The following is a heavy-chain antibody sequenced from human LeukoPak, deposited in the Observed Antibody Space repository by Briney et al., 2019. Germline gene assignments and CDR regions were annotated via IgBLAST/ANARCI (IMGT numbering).Heavy chain of an antibody. CDR2: IYTSGST. CDR3: ARDYRGYYDSSGYYH. CDR1: GGSISSGSYY. V-gene: IGHV4-61*02. D-gene: IGHD3-22*01. Sequence: SETLSLTCTVSGGSISSGSYYWSWIRQPAGKGLEWIGRIYTSGSTNYNPSLKSRVTISVDTSKNQFSLKLSSVTAADTAVYYCARDYRGYYDSSGYYHWGQGTLVTVSS. J-gene: IGHJ4*02.